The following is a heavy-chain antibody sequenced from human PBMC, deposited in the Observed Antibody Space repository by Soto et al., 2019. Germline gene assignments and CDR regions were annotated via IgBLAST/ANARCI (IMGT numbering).Heavy chain of an antibody. J-gene: IGHJ6*02. V-gene: IGHV1-69*13. D-gene: IGHD3-22*01. Sequence: SVKVSCKASGGTFSSYAISWVRQAPGQGLEWMGGIIPIFGTANYAQKFQGRVTITADESTSTAYMGLSSLRSEDTAVYYCARSVRAVITYYYYGMDVWGQGTTVTVSS. CDR2: IIPIFGTA. CDR3: ARSVRAVITYYYYGMDV. CDR1: GGTFSSYA.